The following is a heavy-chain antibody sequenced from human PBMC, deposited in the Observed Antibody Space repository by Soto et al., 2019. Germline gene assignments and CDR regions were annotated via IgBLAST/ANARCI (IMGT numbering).Heavy chain of an antibody. V-gene: IGHV3-30*18. CDR1: GFTFSSYG. CDR2: ISYDGSNK. J-gene: IGHJ6*02. Sequence: QVQLVESGGGVVQPGRSLRLSCAASGFTFSSYGMHWVRQAPGKGLEWVAVISYDGSNKYYADSVKGRFTISRDNSKNSVYLQMNCRRAEDTAVYYCAKEVDSSGWYPNDYYYYVMDVWGQGTTVTVSS. D-gene: IGHD6-19*01. CDR3: AKEVDSSGWYPNDYYYYVMDV.